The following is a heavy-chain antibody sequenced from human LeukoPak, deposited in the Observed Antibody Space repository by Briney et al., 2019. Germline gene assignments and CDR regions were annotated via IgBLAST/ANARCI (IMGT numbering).Heavy chain of an antibody. CDR3: ARDYWQQDYYYYYMDV. CDR1: GGSISSYY. CDR2: IYTSGST. J-gene: IGHJ6*03. Sequence: SETLSLTCTVSGGSISSYYWSWIRQPAGKGLEWIGRIYTSGSTNYNPSLKSRVTTSVDTSKNQFSLKLSSVTAADTAVYYCARDYWQQDYYYYYMDVWGKGTTVTVSS. D-gene: IGHD6-13*01. V-gene: IGHV4-4*07.